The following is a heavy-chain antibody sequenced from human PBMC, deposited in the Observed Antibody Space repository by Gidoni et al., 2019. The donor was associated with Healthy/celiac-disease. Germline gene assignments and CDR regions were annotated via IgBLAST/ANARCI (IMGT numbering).Heavy chain of an antibody. J-gene: IGHJ5*02. Sequence: QVQLQESGPGLVKPSQTLSLTCTVSGGSISSGGYYWSWIRQHPGKGLEWIGYIYYSGSTYYNPSLKSLVTISVDTSKNQFSLKLSSVTAADTAVYYCARGRRGSSGSLRFDPWGQGTLVTVSS. D-gene: IGHD6-19*01. CDR1: GGSISSGGYY. CDR3: ARGRRGSSGSLRFDP. CDR2: IYYSGST. V-gene: IGHV4-31*01.